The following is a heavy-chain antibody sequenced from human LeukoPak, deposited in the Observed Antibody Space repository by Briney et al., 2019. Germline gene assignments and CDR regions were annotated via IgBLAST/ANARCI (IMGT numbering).Heavy chain of an antibody. CDR1: GFTFSSYG. CDR2: ISSSDSLK. J-gene: IGHJ6*04. CDR3: AREDYYGSGSYMRYFYYYDMDV. Sequence: GGSLRLSCAASGFTFSSYGMNRVRQAPGEGLEWVSYISSSDSLKYYADSVKGRFTISRDNAKNSLYLQMNSLRAEDTAVYYCAREDYYGSGSYMRYFYYYDMDVWGKGTTVTVSS. V-gene: IGHV3-48*03. D-gene: IGHD3-10*01.